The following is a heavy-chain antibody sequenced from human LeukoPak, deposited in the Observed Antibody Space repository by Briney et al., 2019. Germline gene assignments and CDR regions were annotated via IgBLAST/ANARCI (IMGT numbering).Heavy chain of an antibody. CDR2: IYYTGST. D-gene: IGHD1-7*01. J-gene: IGHJ4*02. Sequence: SETLSLTCTVSAGSISIYYWSWIRRPPGKGLEWIGSIYYTGSTNYNPSLKSRVTVSVDMSKNQFSLKLSSVTAADTAVYYCARGSSNWNYDPNLDYWGQGTLVSVSS. CDR3: ARGSSNWNYDPNLDY. CDR1: AGSISIYY. V-gene: IGHV4-59*01.